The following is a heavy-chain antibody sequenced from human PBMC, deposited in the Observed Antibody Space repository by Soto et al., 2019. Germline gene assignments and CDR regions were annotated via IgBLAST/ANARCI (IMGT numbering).Heavy chain of an antibody. Sequence: EVQLVESGGGLVQPGGSLRLSCAASGFIVSSNYLSWVRQAPGKGLEWVSVIYTGGSTYYAEDLKGRFIIFRDNSKNTLYLQMNSLRAEDTAVYYCVRVAYSYGSYYYYMDVWGKGTTVTVSS. J-gene: IGHJ6*03. CDR2: IYTGGST. D-gene: IGHD5-18*01. CDR3: VRVAYSYGSYYYYMDV. CDR1: GFIVSSNY. V-gene: IGHV3-66*01.